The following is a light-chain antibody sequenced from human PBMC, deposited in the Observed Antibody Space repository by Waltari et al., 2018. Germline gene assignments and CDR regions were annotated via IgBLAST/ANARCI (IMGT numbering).Light chain of an antibody. Sequence: QSALTQPASVSGSPGQSITISCTGTSSDVGGYNHVSWYQQHPGKAPKLMIYDVSNRPSVVSHRFSGSKSGNTASLTISGLQAEDEADYYCSSYTSSSTLVFGGGTKLTVL. J-gene: IGLJ2*01. CDR3: SSYTSSSTLV. CDR2: DVS. CDR1: SSDVGGYNH. V-gene: IGLV2-14*03.